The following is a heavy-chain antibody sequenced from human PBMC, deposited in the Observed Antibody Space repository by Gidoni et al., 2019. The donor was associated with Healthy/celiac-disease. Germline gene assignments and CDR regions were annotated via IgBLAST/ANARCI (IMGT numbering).Heavy chain of an antibody. V-gene: IGHV3-15*01. CDR2: IKSKTDGGTT. Sequence: EVQLVESGGGLVKPGGSLRLSCAASGFTFSNAWMSWGRQAPGKGLEWVGSIKSKTDGGTTDYAAPVKGRFTISRDDSKNTLYLQMNSLKTEDTAVYYCCGESFGYWGQGTLVTVSS. J-gene: IGHJ4*02. CDR3: CGESFGY. CDR1: GFTFSNAW. D-gene: IGHD3-10*01.